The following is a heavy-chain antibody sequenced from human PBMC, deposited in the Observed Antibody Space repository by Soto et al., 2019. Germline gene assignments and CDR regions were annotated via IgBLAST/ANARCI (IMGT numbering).Heavy chain of an antibody. D-gene: IGHD7-27*01. CDR2: INSDGSST. CDR3: AREVGTGVIGGEYYFDY. V-gene: IGHV3-74*01. Sequence: GGSLRLSCAASGFTFSSYWMHWVRQAPGKGLVWVSRINSDGSSTSYADSVKGRFTISRDNAKNTLYLQMNSLRAEDTAVYYCAREVGTGVIGGEYYFDYWGQGTLVTVSS. J-gene: IGHJ4*02. CDR1: GFTFSSYW.